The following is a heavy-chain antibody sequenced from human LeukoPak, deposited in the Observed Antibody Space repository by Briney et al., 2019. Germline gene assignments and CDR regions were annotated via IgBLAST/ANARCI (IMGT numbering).Heavy chain of an antibody. CDR3: ARDRVVVVPAAMRRGYYFDY. Sequence: SETQSLTCTVSGGSVSSGSYYWSWIRQPPGKGLEWIGYIYYSGSTNYNPSLKSRVTISVDTSKNQFSLKLSSVTAADTAVYYCARDRVVVVPAAMRRGYYFDYWGQGTLVTVSS. CDR1: GGSVSSGSYY. V-gene: IGHV4-61*01. J-gene: IGHJ4*02. CDR2: IYYSGST. D-gene: IGHD2-2*01.